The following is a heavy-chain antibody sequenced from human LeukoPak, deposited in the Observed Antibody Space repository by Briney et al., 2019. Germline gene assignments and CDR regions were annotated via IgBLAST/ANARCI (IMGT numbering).Heavy chain of an antibody. CDR1: GFTFSSYG. CDR3: AKGIRYCRGGSCYSFHYYGMDV. CDR2: VSGSGDSA. D-gene: IGHD2-15*01. V-gene: IGHV3-23*01. Sequence: PGGSLRLSCAASGFTFSSYGMRWVRQAPGKGLEWVSAVSGSGDSAYNADSVKGRFTISRDNSKNTLYLQMNSLRAEDTAVYYCAKGIRYCRGGSCYSFHYYGMDVWGQGTTVTVSS. J-gene: IGHJ6*02.